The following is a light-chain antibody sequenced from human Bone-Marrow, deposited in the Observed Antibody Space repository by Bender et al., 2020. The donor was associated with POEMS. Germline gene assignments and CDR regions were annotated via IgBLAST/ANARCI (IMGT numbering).Light chain of an antibody. J-gene: IGLJ3*02. CDR2: DVI. V-gene: IGLV2-14*03. Sequence: QSALTQPASVSGSPGQSITISCTGTSSDIGRYSYVSWYQHRPGTAPRLMIYDVIHRPSGISSRFSASKSGNTASLTISGLQSEDEADYYCCSYADRITVVFGGGTKLTVL. CDR1: SSDIGRYSY. CDR3: CSYADRITVV.